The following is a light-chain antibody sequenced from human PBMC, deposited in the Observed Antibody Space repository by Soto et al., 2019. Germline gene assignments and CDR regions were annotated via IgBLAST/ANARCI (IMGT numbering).Light chain of an antibody. CDR3: QKYNSAPRT. J-gene: IGKJ1*01. Sequence: AIRMTQSPSSFSASTGDRVTITCRASQGISSYLAWYQQKPGKAPKLLIYAASTLQSGVPSRFSGSGSGTDFTLTISSLQTEDVATYYCQKYNSAPRTFGQGTKVEIK. V-gene: IGKV1-8*01. CDR2: AAS. CDR1: QGISSY.